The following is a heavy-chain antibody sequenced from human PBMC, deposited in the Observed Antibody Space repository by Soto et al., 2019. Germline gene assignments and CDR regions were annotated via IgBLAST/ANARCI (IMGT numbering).Heavy chain of an antibody. CDR1: GGTFSSYT. D-gene: IGHD1-1*01. Sequence: QVQLVQSGAEVKKPGSSVKVSCKASGGTFSSYTISWVRQAPGQGLEWMGRIIPILGIGDYAQKFQGRVTITADKPTSTAYMELTSLRSEDTAVYYCARGTGKFGYEIWGHGTMVTVSS. V-gene: IGHV1-69*02. CDR3: ARGTGKFGYEI. J-gene: IGHJ3*02. CDR2: IIPILGIG.